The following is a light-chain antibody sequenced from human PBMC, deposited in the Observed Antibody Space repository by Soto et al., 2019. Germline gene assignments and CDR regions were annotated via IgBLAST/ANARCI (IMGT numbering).Light chain of an antibody. Sequence: QSALAQPPSASGSPGQSVAISCTGTSSDVGGQYYVSWYQQRPGKAPKLIIYAVTERPSGVPDRFSGSKSGNTASLTVSGLQTEDEADYYCSSHAGNNNYVFGTGTKVTVL. CDR2: AVT. CDR3: SSHAGNNNYV. J-gene: IGLJ1*01. CDR1: SSDVGGQYY. V-gene: IGLV2-8*01.